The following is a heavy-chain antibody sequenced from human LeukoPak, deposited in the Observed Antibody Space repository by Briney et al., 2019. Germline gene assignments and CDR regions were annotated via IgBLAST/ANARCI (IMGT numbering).Heavy chain of an antibody. Sequence: ASETLSLTCAVYGGSFSGYYWSWIRQPPGKGLEWIGEINHSGSTNYNPSLKSRVTISVDTSKNQFSLKLSSVTAADTAVYYRATGVAADWYFDLWGRGTLVTVSS. CDR2: INHSGST. CDR1: GGSFSGYY. CDR3: ATGVAADWYFDL. V-gene: IGHV4-34*01. D-gene: IGHD6-19*01. J-gene: IGHJ2*01.